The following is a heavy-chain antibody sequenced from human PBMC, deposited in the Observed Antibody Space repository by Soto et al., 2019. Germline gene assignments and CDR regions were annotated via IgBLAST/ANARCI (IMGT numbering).Heavy chain of an antibody. V-gene: IGHV3-15*01. Sequence: EVQLVESGGGLVKPGGSLRLSCAASGFTFSNAWMSWVRQAPRKGLEWVGRIKSKTDGGTTDYAAPVKGRFTISRDDSKNTLYLQMNSLKTEDTAVYYCTTDWAGYAAVPLFDYWGQGTLVTVSS. J-gene: IGHJ4*02. CDR2: IKSKTDGGTT. CDR1: GFTFSNAW. CDR3: TTDWAGYAAVPLFDY. D-gene: IGHD5-12*01.